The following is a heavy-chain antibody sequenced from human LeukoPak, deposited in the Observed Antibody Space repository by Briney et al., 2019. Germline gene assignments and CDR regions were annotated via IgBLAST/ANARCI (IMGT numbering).Heavy chain of an antibody. CDR2: IKQDGSEK. CDR1: GFPFSSFW. CDR3: ARGFGRP. D-gene: IGHD3-10*01. Sequence: GGSLRLSCEASGFPFSSFWMSWVRQPPGKGLEWVANIKQDGSEKYYGDSVKGRFTISRENAKNSLYLQMNSVRAEDTAVYYCARGFGRPWGQGTLVTVSS. J-gene: IGHJ5*02. V-gene: IGHV3-7*03.